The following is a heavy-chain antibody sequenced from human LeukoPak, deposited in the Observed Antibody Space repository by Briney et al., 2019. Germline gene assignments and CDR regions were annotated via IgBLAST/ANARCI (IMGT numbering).Heavy chain of an antibody. D-gene: IGHD2-15*01. V-gene: IGHV1-2*02. Sequence: ASVKVSCKASGYTFTGYYIHWVRQAPGQGLEWMGWINPTRGGTNYAQKFQGRVTMTADKSISTASLELSSLRSDDTAVYYCARASGSPQGNWFDPLGEGALVTLSS. CDR2: INPTRGGT. CDR3: ARASGSPQGNWFDP. J-gene: IGHJ5*02. CDR1: GYTFTGYY.